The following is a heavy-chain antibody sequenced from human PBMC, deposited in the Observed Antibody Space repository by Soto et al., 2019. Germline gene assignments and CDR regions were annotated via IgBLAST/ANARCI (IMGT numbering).Heavy chain of an antibody. CDR3: ARVSLGELAAFDV. Sequence: PGGSLRLSCAASGFTFSSYEMNWVRQAPGKGLEWVSYITSSGTTKYYADSVKGRFTISRDNTKNSIYLQMYSLRAEDTAIYYCARVSLGELAAFDVWGQGTMVAVSS. D-gene: IGHD3-10*01. J-gene: IGHJ3*01. V-gene: IGHV3-48*03. CDR2: ITSSGTTK. CDR1: GFTFSSYE.